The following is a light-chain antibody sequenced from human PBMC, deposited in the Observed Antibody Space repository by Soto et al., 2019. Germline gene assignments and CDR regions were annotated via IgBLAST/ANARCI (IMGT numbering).Light chain of an antibody. CDR3: QQDYNLLTWT. CDR1: QNVSSSY. J-gene: IGKJ1*01. Sequence: PGERVTLSCRASQNVSSSYLTWYQQKPGQAPRLLIYGASTRATSIPARFSGSGSGTDFTLTISSLQPEDFAVYYCQQDYNLLTWTFGQGTKVEIK. CDR2: GAS. V-gene: IGKV3D-7*01.